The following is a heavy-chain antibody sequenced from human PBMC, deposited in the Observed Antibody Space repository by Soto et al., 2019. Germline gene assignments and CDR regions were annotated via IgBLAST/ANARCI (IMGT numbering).Heavy chain of an antibody. J-gene: IGHJ6*02. Sequence: GGSLRLSCAASGFTVSSNYMSWVRQAPGKGLEWVSVIYSGGSIYYADSVKGRFTISRDNSKNTLYLQMNSLRAEDTAVYYCARDHRDGGAYYYGMDVWGQGTTVTVSS. CDR1: GFTVSSNY. V-gene: IGHV3-53*01. CDR3: ARDHRDGGAYYYGMDV. D-gene: IGHD2-15*01. CDR2: IYSGGSI.